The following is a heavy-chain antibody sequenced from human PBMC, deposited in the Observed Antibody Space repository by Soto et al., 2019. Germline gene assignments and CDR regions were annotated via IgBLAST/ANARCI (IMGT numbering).Heavy chain of an antibody. Sequence: PSETLSLTCTVSGDSISSYSWSWIRQPPGKGLEWIGNIHYNGNTKYNPSLKSRVTMSVDTSKNQFSLKLISVTAADTAVYYCARHRNFWKGMPPLDYWGQGTLVTVSS. J-gene: IGHJ4*02. CDR3: ARHRNFWKGMPPLDY. CDR2: IHYNGNT. CDR1: GDSISSYS. V-gene: IGHV4-59*01. D-gene: IGHD3-3*01.